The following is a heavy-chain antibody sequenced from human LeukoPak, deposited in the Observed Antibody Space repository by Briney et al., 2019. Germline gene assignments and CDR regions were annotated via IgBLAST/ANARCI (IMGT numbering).Heavy chain of an antibody. CDR2: TYYRSKWYD. CDR3: AREDPSSGLGDY. Sequence: SQTLSLTCAISGDSVSSNSAAWSWIRQSPSRGLEWLGRTYYRSKWYDDYAVSVKSRITINPDTSKNQFSLQLNSVTPEDTAVYYCAREDPSSGLGDYWGQGTLVTVSS. V-gene: IGHV6-1*01. J-gene: IGHJ4*02. CDR1: GDSVSSNSAA. D-gene: IGHD6-19*01.